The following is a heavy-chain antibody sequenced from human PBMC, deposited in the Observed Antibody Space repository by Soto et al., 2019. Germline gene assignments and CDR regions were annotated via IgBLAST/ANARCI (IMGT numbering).Heavy chain of an antibody. Sequence: GASVKVSCKASGYTFTSYYMHWVRQAPGQGLEWMGIINPSGGSTSYAQKFQGRVTMTRDTSTSTVYMELSSLRSEDTAVYYCARAEAITMVRGVIYDYWGQGTLVTVSS. V-gene: IGHV1-46*03. CDR1: GYTFTSYY. D-gene: IGHD3-10*01. CDR2: INPSGGST. CDR3: ARAEAITMVRGVIYDY. J-gene: IGHJ4*02.